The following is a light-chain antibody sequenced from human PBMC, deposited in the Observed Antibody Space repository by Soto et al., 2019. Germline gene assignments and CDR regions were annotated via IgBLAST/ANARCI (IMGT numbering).Light chain of an antibody. CDR2: AAS. CDR1: QPISSW. CDR3: QLANSFPT. V-gene: IGKV1-12*01. Sequence: DIQMTQSPSSVSASVGDRVTITCRARQPISSWLACYQQKPGEAPKLLIFAASTLQSGVPSRFSGRGAGTHFTLTISSLQPEDSAIYYCQLANSFPTFGRGTRVDLK. J-gene: IGKJ1*01.